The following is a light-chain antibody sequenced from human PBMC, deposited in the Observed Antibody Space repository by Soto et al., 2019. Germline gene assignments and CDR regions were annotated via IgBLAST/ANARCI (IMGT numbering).Light chain of an antibody. CDR2: DVS. CDR3: SSYTSISTLGGV. J-gene: IGLJ2*01. Sequence: QSALTQPASVSGSPGQSITISCTGSSSDVGGFDYVSWYQQHPGKAPKLMIYDVSNRPSGVSNRFSGSKSGNTASLTISGLQAVDEADYYCSSYTSISTLGGVFGGGTKLTVL. V-gene: IGLV2-14*03. CDR1: SSDVGGFDY.